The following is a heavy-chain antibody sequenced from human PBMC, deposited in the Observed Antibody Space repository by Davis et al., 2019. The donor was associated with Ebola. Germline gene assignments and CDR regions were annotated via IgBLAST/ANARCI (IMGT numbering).Heavy chain of an antibody. CDR1: GFTFDDYA. Sequence: SLKISCAASGFTFDDYAMHWVRQAPGKGLEWVSGISWNSGSIGYADSVKGRFTISRDNAKNSLYLQMNSLRAEDTAVYYCARDIVVVPAAIQEGGGYYYYYYDMDVWGQGTTVTVSS. V-gene: IGHV3-9*01. CDR3: ARDIVVVPAAIQEGGGYYYYYYDMDV. D-gene: IGHD2-2*01. CDR2: ISWNSGSI. J-gene: IGHJ6*02.